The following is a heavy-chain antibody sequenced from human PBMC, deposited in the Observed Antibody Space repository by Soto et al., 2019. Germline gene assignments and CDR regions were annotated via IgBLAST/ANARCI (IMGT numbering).Heavy chain of an antibody. CDR2: IYYSGST. V-gene: IGHV4-59*08. J-gene: IGHJ6*04. D-gene: IGHD2-2*01. Sequence: SETLSLTCTVSGGSISSYYWSWIRQPPGKGLEWIGYIYYSGSTSYNSSLESRVTISVDTSKNQFSLKLSSVSAADTAVYYCARHGCSSTSCHYRMDVWGKGTTVTVSS. CDR3: ARHGCSSTSCHYRMDV. CDR1: GGSISSYY.